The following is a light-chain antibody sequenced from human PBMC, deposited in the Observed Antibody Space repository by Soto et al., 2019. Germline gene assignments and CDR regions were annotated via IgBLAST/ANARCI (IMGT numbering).Light chain of an antibody. CDR2: STN. CDR3: VLYMGSRVV. V-gene: IGLV8-61*01. CDR1: SGSVSTSYY. Sequence: QAVVTQEPSFSVSPGGTVTLTCGLSSGSVSTSYYPSWYQQTPGQAPRTLIYSTNTRSSGVPDRFSGSILGNKAALTITGAQADDESDYYCVLYMGSRVVFGGGTKLTVL. J-gene: IGLJ2*01.